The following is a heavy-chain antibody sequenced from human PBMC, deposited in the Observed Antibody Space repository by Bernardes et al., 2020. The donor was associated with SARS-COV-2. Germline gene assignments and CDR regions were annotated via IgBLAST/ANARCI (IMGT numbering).Heavy chain of an antibody. V-gene: IGHV3-7*03. J-gene: IGHJ6*02. CDR2: IKQDGSEK. D-gene: IGHD3-3*01. Sequence: GGSLRLSCAASGFTFSSYWMSWVRQAPGKGLEWVANIKQDGSEKYYVDSVKGRFTISRDNAKNSLYLQMNSLRAEDTAVYYCARDSFTIFGVDTYYYYYGMDVWGQGTTVTVSS. CDR3: ARDSFTIFGVDTYYYYYGMDV. CDR1: GFTFSSYW.